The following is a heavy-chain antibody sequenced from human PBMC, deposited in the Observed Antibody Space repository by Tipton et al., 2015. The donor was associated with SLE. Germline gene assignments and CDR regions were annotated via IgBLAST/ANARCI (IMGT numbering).Heavy chain of an antibody. Sequence: QSGAEVKKPGASVRVSCKASGYTFTRYGISWVRQAPGQGLEWMGWISAYKGNTNHAQMLQGRVTMTTDTSTNTAYMDLRSLRYDDTALYYFARGGIYYDPMGRMDVCGQVPTVSVSS. CDR2: ISAYKGNT. J-gene: IGHJ6*02. CDR3: ARGGIYYDPMGRMDV. D-gene: IGHD3-3*01. CDR1: GYTFTRYG. V-gene: IGHV1-18*01.